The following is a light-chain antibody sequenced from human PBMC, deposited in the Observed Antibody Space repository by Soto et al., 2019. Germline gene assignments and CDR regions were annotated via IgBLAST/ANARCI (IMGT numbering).Light chain of an antibody. J-gene: IGLJ1*01. V-gene: IGLV2-14*01. CDR2: EVS. CDR1: SSDVGGYNY. CDR3: SSYTSSSTYV. Sequence: QSVLTQPASVSGSPGQSITISCTGTSSDVGGYNYVSWYQQHLGKAPKLMIYEVSNRPSGVSNRVSGSKSGNTASLTISGLQAEDEADYYCSSYTSSSTYVFGTGTKVTVL.